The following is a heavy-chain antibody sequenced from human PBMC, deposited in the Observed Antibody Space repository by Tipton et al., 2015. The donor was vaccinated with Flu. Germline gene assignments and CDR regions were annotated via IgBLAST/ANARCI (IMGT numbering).Heavy chain of an antibody. V-gene: IGHV4-39*07. D-gene: IGHD6-13*01. J-gene: IGHJ6*02. CDR2: IYYSGST. CDR3: GRTLGIAAAGTEYYYYYGMDV. Sequence: TLSLTCTVSGGSISSSSYYWGWIRQPPGNGLEWIGSIYYSGSTYYNPSLKSRVTISVDTSKNQFSLKLSSVTAADTAVYYCGRTLGIAAAGTEYYYYYGMDVWGQGTTVTVSS. CDR1: GGSISSSSYY.